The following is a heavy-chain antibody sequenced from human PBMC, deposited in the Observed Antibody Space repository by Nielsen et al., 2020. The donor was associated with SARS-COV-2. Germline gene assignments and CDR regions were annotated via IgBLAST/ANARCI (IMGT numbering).Heavy chain of an antibody. CDR2: IDPSDSYT. CDR3: ARRPITYNGWFDP. D-gene: IGHD5-24*01. J-gene: IGHJ5*02. V-gene: IGHV5-10-1*01. Sequence: GGSLRLSCKGSGYSFTSYWISWVRQMPGKGLEWMGRIDPSDSYTNYSPSFQGHVTISADKSISTAYLQWSSLKASDTAMYYCARRPITYNGWFDPWGQGTLVTVSS. CDR1: GYSFTSYW.